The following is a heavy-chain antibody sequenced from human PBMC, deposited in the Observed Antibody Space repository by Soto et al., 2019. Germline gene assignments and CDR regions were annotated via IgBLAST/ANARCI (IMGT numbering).Heavy chain of an antibody. CDR2: ISDSSSTI. V-gene: IGHV3-48*02. J-gene: IGHJ4*02. D-gene: IGHD5-18*01. CDR3: ATYGASAYTYGYFDY. Sequence: EVQLVESGGGLVQPGGSLRLSCAASGFTFDNCSMNWVRQAPGKGLEWVSYISDSSSTIYYADSVKGRFTISRDNAKNSLYLQMNSLRDEDTAVYYCATYGASAYTYGYFDYWGRGTLVTVSS. CDR1: GFTFDNCS.